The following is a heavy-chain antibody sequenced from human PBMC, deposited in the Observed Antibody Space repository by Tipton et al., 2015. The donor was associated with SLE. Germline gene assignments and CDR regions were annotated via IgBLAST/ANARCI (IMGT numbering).Heavy chain of an antibody. D-gene: IGHD7-27*01. Sequence: TLSLTCTVSGDTIDGNTYFWDWIRQPPGKGLMLIGSISYSGATSYNPSLKSRVTISVDTSKNQCSRSLISVTAADTAVYYCARLTPWGYDYWGPGMLVTVSS. J-gene: IGHJ4*02. CDR2: ISYSGAT. CDR3: ARLTPWGYDY. CDR1: GDTIDGNTYF. V-gene: IGHV4-39*07.